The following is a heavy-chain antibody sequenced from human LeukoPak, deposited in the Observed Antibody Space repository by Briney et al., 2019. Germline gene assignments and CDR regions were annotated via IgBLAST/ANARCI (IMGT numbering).Heavy chain of an antibody. CDR3: ARGRAGGDFFDY. D-gene: IGHD4-17*01. CDR1: GGSISSYY. Sequence: SETLSLTCTVSGGSISSYYWSWIRQPPGKGLEWIGYIYYSGSTNYNPSLKSRVTISVDTSKNQFSLKLSSVTAADTAVYYCARGRAGGDFFDYWGQGTLVTVSS. J-gene: IGHJ4*02. V-gene: IGHV4-59*01. CDR2: IYYSGST.